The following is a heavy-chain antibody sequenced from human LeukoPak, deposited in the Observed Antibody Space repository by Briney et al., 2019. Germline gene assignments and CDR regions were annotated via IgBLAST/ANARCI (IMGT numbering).Heavy chain of an antibody. Sequence: SETLSLTYAVSGGSISSGGYSWSWIRQPPGKGLEWIGYIYHSGSTYYNPSLKSRVTISVDRSKNQFSLKLSSVTAADTAVYYCAREGRDGYTLDYWGQGTLVTVSS. D-gene: IGHD5-12*01. V-gene: IGHV4-30-2*01. J-gene: IGHJ4*02. CDR3: AREGRDGYTLDY. CDR1: GGSISSGGYS. CDR2: IYHSGST.